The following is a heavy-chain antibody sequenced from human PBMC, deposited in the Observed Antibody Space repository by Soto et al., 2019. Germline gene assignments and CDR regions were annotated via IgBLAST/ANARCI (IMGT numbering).Heavy chain of an antibody. D-gene: IGHD1-26*01. CDR1: GFSFSYYW. V-gene: IGHV3-7*04. J-gene: IGHJ4*02. CDR3: ARDRSFHDS. CDR2: IKQDGSEK. Sequence: EVPLVESGGGLVQPGGSLRLSCAASGFSFSYYWMNWVRQAPGKGLEWVANIKQDGSEKYYVDSVKGRFTISRDNAKNSLFLQMNSLRAEDTAVYYCARDRSFHDSWGQGTLVTVSS.